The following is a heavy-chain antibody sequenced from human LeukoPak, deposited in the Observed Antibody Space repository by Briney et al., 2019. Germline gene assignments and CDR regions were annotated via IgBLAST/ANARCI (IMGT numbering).Heavy chain of an antibody. V-gene: IGHV4-39*01. CDR1: GGSISSSSYY. Sequence: SETLSLTCTVSGGSISSSSYYWGWIRQPPGKGLEWIGSIYYSGSTYYNPSLKSRVTISVDTSKNQFSLKLSSVTAADTAVYYCARVIAVAGTTPFDHWGQGTLVTVSS. CDR3: ARVIAVAGTTPFDH. D-gene: IGHD6-19*01. CDR2: IYYSGST. J-gene: IGHJ4*02.